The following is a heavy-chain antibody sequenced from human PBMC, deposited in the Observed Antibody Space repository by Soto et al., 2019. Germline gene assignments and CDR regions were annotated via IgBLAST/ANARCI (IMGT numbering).Heavy chain of an antibody. CDR1: GFTFSSFA. D-gene: IGHD2-2*01. V-gene: IGHV3-48*02. J-gene: IGHJ4*02. Sequence: PGGSLRLSCAASGFTFSSFAVNWARQAPGKGLEWLAFISSTGSAKYYADSVKGRFTVSRDNVKNLVFLQMNSLRDEDTAVYFCARDSPSCTSTSCLFDRWGQGTLVTVS. CDR3: ARDSPSCTSTSCLFDR. CDR2: ISSTGSAK.